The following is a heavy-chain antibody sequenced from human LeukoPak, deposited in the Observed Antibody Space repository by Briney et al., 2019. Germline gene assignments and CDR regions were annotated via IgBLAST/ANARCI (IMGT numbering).Heavy chain of an antibody. D-gene: IGHD2/OR15-2a*01. J-gene: IGHJ4*02. V-gene: IGHV3-23*01. Sequence: GGSLRLSCAASGFIFSTYALSWVRQAPGKGLEWVSGISGTAGTTYYADSVKGRFTISRDDSKSTLYLQMNSLRAEDTAVYYCAKVPNHYDTTTFYGWGQGTLVTVSS. CDR2: ISGTAGTT. CDR3: AKVPNHYDTTTFYG. CDR1: GFIFSTYA.